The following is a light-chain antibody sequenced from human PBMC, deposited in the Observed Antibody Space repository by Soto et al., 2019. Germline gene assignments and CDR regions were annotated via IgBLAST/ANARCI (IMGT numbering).Light chain of an antibody. V-gene: IGKV1-5*03. CDR1: QSISSW. CDR2: KAS. CDR3: QQYHHWTLIP. Sequence: DSLNTQTPTTPSPARGDTAAITRPASQSISSWVAWYQQKPGRAPKLLIYKASSLESGVLFRFSGSGCGTEFVLTVRSLQSDDFGVYFCQQYHHWTLIPFGRGTRLEIK. J-gene: IGKJ5*01.